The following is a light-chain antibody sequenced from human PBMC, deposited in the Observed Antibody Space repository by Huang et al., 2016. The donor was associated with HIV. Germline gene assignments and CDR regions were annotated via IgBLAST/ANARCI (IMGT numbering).Light chain of an antibody. J-gene: IGKJ2*01. CDR1: QNIGNS. CDR3: HQSSSLPYT. Sequence: EIVLTQSPDFQSVTPKEKITITCRASQNIGNSLHWYQQKPDQSPYLLIKYASQTSSGVPSRFSGSGSGTDFTLTINTPEAGDAATYYCHQSSSLPYTFGQGTKLEIK. CDR2: YAS. V-gene: IGKV6-21*02.